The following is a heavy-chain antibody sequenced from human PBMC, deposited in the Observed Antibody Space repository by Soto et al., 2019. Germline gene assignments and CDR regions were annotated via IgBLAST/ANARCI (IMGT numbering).Heavy chain of an antibody. CDR1: GFTFSSYA. V-gene: IGHV3-30-3*01. J-gene: IGHJ6*02. CDR3: ARERSSSWYVMDV. Sequence: GGSLRLSCAASGFTFSSYAMHWVRQAPGKGLEWVAVISYDGSNKYYADSVKGRFTISRDNSKNTLYLQMNSLRAEDTAVYYCARERSSSWYVMDVWGQGTTVTVSS. D-gene: IGHD6-13*01. CDR2: ISYDGSNK.